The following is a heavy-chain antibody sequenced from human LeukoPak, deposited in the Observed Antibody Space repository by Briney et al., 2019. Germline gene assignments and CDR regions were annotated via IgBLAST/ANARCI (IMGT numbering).Heavy chain of an antibody. V-gene: IGHV3-21*06. CDR1: RFTFSNYG. Sequence: GGSLRLSCAASRFTFSNYGMSWVRQAPGKGLEWVSSISSSSSYIYYADSVKGRFTISRDNSKNTLYLQMSSLRAEDTAVYYCARGGKIALAGTRSPQYFQHWGQGTLVTVSS. CDR3: ARGGKIALAGTRSPQYFQH. CDR2: ISSSSSYI. D-gene: IGHD6-19*01. J-gene: IGHJ1*01.